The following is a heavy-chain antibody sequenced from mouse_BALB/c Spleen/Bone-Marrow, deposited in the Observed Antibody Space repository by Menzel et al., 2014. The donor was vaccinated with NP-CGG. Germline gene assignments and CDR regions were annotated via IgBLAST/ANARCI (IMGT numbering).Heavy chain of an antibody. CDR2: IWSGGST. D-gene: IGHD1-1*01. J-gene: IGHJ4*01. CDR1: GFSLTSYG. V-gene: IGHV2-2*02. CDR3: ARNLLLRRAMDY. Sequence: QVHVKQSGPGLVQPSQSLSITCTVSGFSLTSYGVHWVRQSPGKGLEWLGVIWSGGSTDYNAAFISRLSISKDNSKSQVFFKMNSLQANDTAIYYCARNLLLRRAMDYWGQGTSVTVSS.